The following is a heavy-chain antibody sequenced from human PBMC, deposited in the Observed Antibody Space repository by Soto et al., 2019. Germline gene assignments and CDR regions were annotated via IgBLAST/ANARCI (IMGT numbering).Heavy chain of an antibody. CDR1: GYTFTGYY. Sequence: QVQLVQSGAEVKKPGASVKVSCKASGYTFTGYYMHWVRQAPGQGLAWMGWINPNSGGTNYAQKFQGWVTMTRDTSISTAYMGLSRRRSDDTAVHCGARDPVLRDPPLSVSSWFDPWGQGTLVTVSS. V-gene: IGHV1-2*04. D-gene: IGHD2-8*01. CDR2: INPNSGGT. CDR3: ARDPVLRDPPLSVSSWFDP. J-gene: IGHJ5*02.